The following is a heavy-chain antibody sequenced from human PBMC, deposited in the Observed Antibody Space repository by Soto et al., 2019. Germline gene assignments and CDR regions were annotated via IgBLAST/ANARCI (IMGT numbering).Heavy chain of an antibody. CDR1: GFTFSLYS. V-gene: IGHV3-48*02. D-gene: IGHD3-10*01. CDR3: ARAVTWGLDV. J-gene: IGHJ6*02. CDR2: ISRSSTGI. Sequence: EVQLVESGGGLVQPGGSLRLSCAASGFTFSLYSMSWVRQAPGKGLEWVSYISRSSTGIHYAASVKGRFTISRDDATNSMHLQMNSLRDGDTDVYYCARAVTWGLDVWGQGTTVSISS.